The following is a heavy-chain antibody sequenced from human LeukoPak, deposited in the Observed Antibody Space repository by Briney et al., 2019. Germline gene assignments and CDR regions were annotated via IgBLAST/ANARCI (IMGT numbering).Heavy chain of an antibody. CDR2: INPNSGGT. J-gene: IGHJ5*02. CDR1: GYTFTGYY. Sequence: ASVKVSCKASGYTFTGYYMHWVRQAPGQGLEWMGWINPNSGGTNYAQKFQGRVTMTRDTSISTAYMELSRLRSDDTAVYYCASRLHDYGDSYWFDPWGQGTLVTVSS. V-gene: IGHV1-2*02. D-gene: IGHD4-17*01. CDR3: ASRLHDYGDSYWFDP.